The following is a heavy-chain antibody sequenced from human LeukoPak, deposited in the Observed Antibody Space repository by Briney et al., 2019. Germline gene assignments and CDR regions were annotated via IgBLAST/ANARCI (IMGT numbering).Heavy chain of an antibody. CDR3: ARWRSDSSSFDP. CDR1: GGSISSSSYY. D-gene: IGHD6-13*01. V-gene: IGHV4-39*07. Sequence: SETLSLTCTVSGGSISSSSYYWGWIRQPPGKGLEWIGSIYYSGSTYYNPSLKSRVTISVDMPKNQFSLKLSSVTAADTAVYYCARWRSDSSSFDPWGQGTLVTVSS. J-gene: IGHJ5*02. CDR2: IYYSGST.